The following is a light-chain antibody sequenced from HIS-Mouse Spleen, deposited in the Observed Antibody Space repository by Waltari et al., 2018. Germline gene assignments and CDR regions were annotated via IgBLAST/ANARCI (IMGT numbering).Light chain of an antibody. CDR1: ALPKQY. V-gene: IGLV3-10*01. J-gene: IGLJ2*01. CDR3: YSTDSSGNHRV. Sequence: SYELTQPPSVSVSPGQTARITCSGDALPKQYAYWYQQKSGQAPVLVIDEDSKRPSGIPERFSGSSSGTMATLTISGAQVEDEADDYCYSTDSSGNHRVFGGGTKLTVL. CDR2: EDS.